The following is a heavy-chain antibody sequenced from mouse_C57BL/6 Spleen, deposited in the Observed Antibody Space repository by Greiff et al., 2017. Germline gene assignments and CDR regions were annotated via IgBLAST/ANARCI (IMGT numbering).Heavy chain of an antibody. Sequence: EVQGVESGGGLVKPGGSLKLSCAASGFTFSSYAMSWVRQTPEKRLEWVATISDGGSYTYYPDNVKGRFTISRDNAKNNLYLQMSHLKSEDTAMYYCARGNYYGYDGDWYVDVWGTGTTVTVSS. CDR1: GFTFSSYA. D-gene: IGHD2-2*01. V-gene: IGHV5-4*01. J-gene: IGHJ1*03. CDR2: ISDGGSYT. CDR3: ARGNYYGYDGDWYVDV.